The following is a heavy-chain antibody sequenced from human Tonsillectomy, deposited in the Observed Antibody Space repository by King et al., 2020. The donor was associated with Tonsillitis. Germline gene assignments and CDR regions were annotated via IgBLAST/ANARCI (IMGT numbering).Heavy chain of an antibody. CDR2: INHSGST. V-gene: IGHV4-34*01. CDR3: ARVGVIMVRGVIIPNWFDP. J-gene: IGHJ5*02. D-gene: IGHD3-10*01. Sequence: VQLQQWGAGLLKPSETLSLTCAVYGGSFSGYYWSWIRQPPGKGLEWIGEINHSGSTNYNPSLKSRVTISVDTSKNQFSLKLSSVTAAETAVYYCARVGVIMVRGVIIPNWFDPWGQGTLVTVSS. CDR1: GGSFSGYY.